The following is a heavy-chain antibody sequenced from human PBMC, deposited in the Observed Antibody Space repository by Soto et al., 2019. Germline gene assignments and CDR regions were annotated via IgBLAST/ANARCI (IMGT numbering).Heavy chain of an antibody. Sequence: QVQLQESGPGLVKPSETLSLTCTVSGGSISGGVHSWSWIRQPPGKGLEWIGHIFDIRSTYYNPSLKSRLTISVDTSKNQFSLRLSSVTAADTAVYYCAREIMPLTNDWYFDLWGRGTLVTVSS. J-gene: IGHJ2*01. V-gene: IGHV4-30-4*01. CDR3: AREIMPLTNDWYFDL. D-gene: IGHD2-8*01. CDR2: IFDIRST. CDR1: GGSISGGVHS.